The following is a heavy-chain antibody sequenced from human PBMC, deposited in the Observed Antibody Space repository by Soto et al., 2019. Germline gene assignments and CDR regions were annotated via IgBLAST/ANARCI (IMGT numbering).Heavy chain of an antibody. CDR3: ARGGPASSGSYYSDAFDI. CDR2: INSDGSST. CDR1: GLTFSSYW. Sequence: GGSLRLSCAASGLTFSSYWMHWVRQAPGKGLVWVSRINSDGSSTSYADSVKGRFTISRENAKYTLYLQMNSLSAEDTAVYYCARGGPASSGSYYSDAFDIWGQGTMVTVSS. J-gene: IGHJ3*02. D-gene: IGHD1-26*01. V-gene: IGHV3-74*01.